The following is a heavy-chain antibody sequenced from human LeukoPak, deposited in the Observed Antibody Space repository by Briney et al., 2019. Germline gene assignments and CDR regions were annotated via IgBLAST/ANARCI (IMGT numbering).Heavy chain of an antibody. J-gene: IGHJ4*02. CDR3: VRDGRAGVVGAFRLFDY. CDR1: GFTFSSYE. CDR2: ISSSGDNK. V-gene: IGHV3-48*03. Sequence: GGSLRLSCAVSGFTFSSYEMNWFRQVPGKGLEWVSYISSSGDNKHYANSVEGRFTTSRDNAKNSLYLEMNFLGAEDTAAYYCVRDGRAGVVGAFRLFDYWGQGTLVTVSS. D-gene: IGHD2-15*01.